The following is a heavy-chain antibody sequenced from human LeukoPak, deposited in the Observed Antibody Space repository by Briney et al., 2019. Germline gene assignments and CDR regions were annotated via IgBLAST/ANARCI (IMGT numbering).Heavy chain of an antibody. CDR3: ARDVRDGLPALGY. V-gene: IGHV4-4*07. CDR1: GRSLSSYY. Sequence: SETLSLTCTVAGRSLSSYYCSWIRQPAGKGLEWVGRIYSSGSTNYTPSLKSRVAMSVDTSKNTFSLKLSCVTAADTAVYYCARDVRDGLPALGYWGQGTLVTVSS. CDR2: IYSSGST. D-gene: IGHD3/OR15-3a*01. J-gene: IGHJ4*02.